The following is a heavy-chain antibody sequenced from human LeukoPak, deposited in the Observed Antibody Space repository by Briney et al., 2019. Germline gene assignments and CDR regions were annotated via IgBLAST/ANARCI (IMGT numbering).Heavy chain of an antibody. D-gene: IGHD6-19*01. J-gene: IGHJ5*02. CDR3: ARTYSSGWYPWFDP. CDR2: ISGSGGST. Sequence: GGSLRLSCAASGFTFSSYAMSWVRQAPGKGLEWVSAISGSGGSTYYADSVKGRFTISRDNSNNTLYLQMNSLRAEDTAVYYCARTYSSGWYPWFDPWGQGTLVTVSS. V-gene: IGHV3-23*01. CDR1: GFTFSSYA.